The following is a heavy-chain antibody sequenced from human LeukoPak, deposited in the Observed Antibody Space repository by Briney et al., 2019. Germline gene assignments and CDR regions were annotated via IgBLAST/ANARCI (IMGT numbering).Heavy chain of an antibody. Sequence: SETLSLTCTVSGGSISSSSYYWSWIRQPPGKGLEWIGRIYTSGSTNYNPSLKSRVTMSVDTSKNQFSLKLSSVTAADTAVYYCARDGWAAAGRSYYYYMDVWGKGTTVTISS. CDR2: IYTSGST. CDR1: GGSISSSSYY. D-gene: IGHD6-13*01. CDR3: ARDGWAAAGRSYYYYMDV. V-gene: IGHV4-61*02. J-gene: IGHJ6*03.